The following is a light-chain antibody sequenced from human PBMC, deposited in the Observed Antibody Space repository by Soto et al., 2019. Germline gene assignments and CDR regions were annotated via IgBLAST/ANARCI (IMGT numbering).Light chain of an antibody. V-gene: IGKV3-15*01. CDR1: QSVSSS. CDR2: GAS. CDR3: QQYNNWWT. J-gene: IGKJ1*01. Sequence: VMTQSPATLSVSPGERATISCRASQSVSSSLAWYQQKPGQAPRLLIYGASTRATGIPARFSGIGSGTEFTLTISSLQSEDFALYYCQQYNNWWTFGQGTKVQIK.